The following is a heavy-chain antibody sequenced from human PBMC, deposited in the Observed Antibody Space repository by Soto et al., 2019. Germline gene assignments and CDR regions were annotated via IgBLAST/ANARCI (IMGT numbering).Heavy chain of an antibody. D-gene: IGHD3-10*01. J-gene: IGHJ4*02. CDR2: IKTDGSEK. CDR3: ATSMGRGGNDY. V-gene: IGHV3-7*05. Sequence: EVQLVESGGGLVQLGGSLRLSCAASGFTFSDNWMSWVRQAPGKGLECVANIKTDGSEKYYVDPVKGRFTISRDNAKNSLYLQMNSLRAEDPAVYYCATSMGRGGNDYWGQGTLVAVSS. CDR1: GFTFSDNW.